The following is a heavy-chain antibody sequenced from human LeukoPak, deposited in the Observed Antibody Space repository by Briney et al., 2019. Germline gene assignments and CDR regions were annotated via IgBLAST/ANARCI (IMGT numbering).Heavy chain of an antibody. D-gene: IGHD6-6*01. Sequence: GGSLRLSCAASGFTFGTYGMNWVRQAPGKGLEWGSAINDDAKNTFYTDSVKGRFTISRDNSKNTLYLQMSSLTVEDTAIYYCAKRVPYGSSAVYFDPWGQGTLVTVSS. CDR1: GFTFGTYG. V-gene: IGHV3-23*01. CDR3: AKRVPYGSSAVYFDP. CDR2: INDDAKNT. J-gene: IGHJ4*02.